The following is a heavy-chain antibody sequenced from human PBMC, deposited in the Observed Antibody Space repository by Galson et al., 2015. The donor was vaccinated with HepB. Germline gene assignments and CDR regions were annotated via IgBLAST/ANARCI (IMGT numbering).Heavy chain of an antibody. V-gene: IGHV5-51*01. CDR2: IYPGDSDT. Sequence: QSGAEVKKPGESLKISCKGSGYSFTSYWIGWVRQMPGKGLEWMGIIYPGDSDTRYSPSFQGQVTISADKSISTAYPQWSSLKASATAMYYCARQNSGSHGRMLFDIWGQGTMVTVSS. CDR1: GYSFTSYW. D-gene: IGHD1-26*01. J-gene: IGHJ3*02. CDR3: ARQNSGSHGRMLFDI.